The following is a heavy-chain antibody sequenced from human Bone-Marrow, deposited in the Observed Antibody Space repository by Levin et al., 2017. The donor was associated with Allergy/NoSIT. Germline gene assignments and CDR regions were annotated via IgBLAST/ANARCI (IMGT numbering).Heavy chain of an antibody. Sequence: GESLKISCAASGFTFSSYAMSWVRQAPGKGLEWVSAISGSGGSTYYADSVKGRFTISRDNSKNTLYLQMNSLRAEDTAVYYCAKLSDQITMIVVVFDYWGQGTLVTVSS. CDR1: GFTFSSYA. J-gene: IGHJ4*02. V-gene: IGHV3-23*01. CDR3: AKLSDQITMIVVVFDY. D-gene: IGHD3-22*01. CDR2: ISGSGGST.